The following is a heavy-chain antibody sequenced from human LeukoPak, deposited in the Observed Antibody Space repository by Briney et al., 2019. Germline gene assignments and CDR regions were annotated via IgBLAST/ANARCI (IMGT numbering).Heavy chain of an antibody. CDR1: GYTFTSYG. CDR2: ISAYNGNT. Sequence: ASVKVSCKASGYTFTSYGISWVRQAPGQGLEWMGWISAYNGNTNYAQKLQGRVTMTTDTSTSTAYMELRSLRTDDTAVYYCARDDYSDYLYYFDYWGQGTLVTVSS. D-gene: IGHD4-17*01. J-gene: IGHJ4*02. V-gene: IGHV1-18*01. CDR3: ARDDYSDYLYYFDY.